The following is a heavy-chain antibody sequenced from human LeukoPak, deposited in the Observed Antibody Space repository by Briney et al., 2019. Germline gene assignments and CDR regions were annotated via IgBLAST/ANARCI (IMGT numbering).Heavy chain of an antibody. CDR2: ISAYNGNT. V-gene: IGHV1-18*01. CDR1: GYTFTSYG. D-gene: IGHD3-22*01. Sequence: ASVKVSCKASGYTFTSYGISWVRQAPGQGLEWMGWISAYNGNTNYAQKFQGRVTITADKSTSTAYMELSSLRSEDTAVYYCAREMFDSSGYKNPWGQGTLVTVSS. J-gene: IGHJ5*02. CDR3: AREMFDSSGYKNP.